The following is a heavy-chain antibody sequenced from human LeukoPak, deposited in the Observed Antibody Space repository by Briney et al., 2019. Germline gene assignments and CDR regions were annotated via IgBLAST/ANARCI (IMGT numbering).Heavy chain of an antibody. V-gene: IGHV3-11*01. J-gene: IGHJ4*02. CDR2: ISSSGSTI. CDR3: ARVPYYYDSSGYYEYYFDY. D-gene: IGHD3-22*01. CDR1: GFTFSDYY. Sequence: GGSLRLSCAASGFTFSDYYMSWIRQAPGKGLEWVSYISSSGSTIYYADSVKGRFTISRDNAKNSLYLQMNSLRAEDTAVYYCARVPYYYDSSGYYEYYFDYWGQGTLVTVSS.